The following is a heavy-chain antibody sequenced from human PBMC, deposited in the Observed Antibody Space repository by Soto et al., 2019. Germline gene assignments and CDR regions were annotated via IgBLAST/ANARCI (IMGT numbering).Heavy chain of an antibody. D-gene: IGHD2-21*02. V-gene: IGHV4-39*01. J-gene: IGHJ4*02. Sequence: SETLSLACTVTGDSINSRSYYWGWIRQPPGKGLEWIGSIYYSGRTYNNPSLRSRVSMSIDTSKDQFSLKLKSVTAADTALYFCARQRTSVVTQAYFDVWGPSSRVT. CDR2: IYYSGRT. CDR1: GDSINSRSYY. CDR3: ARQRTSVVTQAYFDV.